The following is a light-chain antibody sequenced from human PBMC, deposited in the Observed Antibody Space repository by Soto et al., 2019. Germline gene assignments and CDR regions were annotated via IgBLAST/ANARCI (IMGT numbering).Light chain of an antibody. V-gene: IGKV3-15*01. CDR1: QSVSSN. CDR3: QQLNSYPLT. J-gene: IGKJ4*01. CDR2: GAS. Sequence: EIVMTQSPATLSVSLGERATLSCRASQSVSSNLAWYQQKPGQAPRLLIYGASTRATGIPARFSGSGSGTEFTLTISSLQSEDFATYYCQQLNSYPLTFGGGTKVEIK.